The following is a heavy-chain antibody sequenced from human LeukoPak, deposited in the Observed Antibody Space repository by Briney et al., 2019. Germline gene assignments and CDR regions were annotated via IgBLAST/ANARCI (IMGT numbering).Heavy chain of an antibody. CDR1: GFTFSSYG. J-gene: IGHJ4*02. D-gene: IGHD1-26*01. CDR3: NPCGTTRRDY. Sequence: GGSLRLSCAASGFTFSSYGMHWVRQAPGKGLEWVAVISYDGSNKYYADSVKGRFTISRDNSKNTLYLQMNSLKTEDTAVYYCNPCGTTRRDYWGQGTLVTVSS. V-gene: IGHV3-30*03. CDR2: ISYDGSNK.